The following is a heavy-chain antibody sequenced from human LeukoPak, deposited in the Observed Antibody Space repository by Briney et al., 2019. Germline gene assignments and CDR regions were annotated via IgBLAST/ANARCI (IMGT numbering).Heavy chain of an antibody. D-gene: IGHD3-10*01. V-gene: IGHV1-18*01. J-gene: IGHJ4*02. Sequence: ASEKVSCKASVYTFTSYGISWVRQAPRQVLDGMGWISAYNGNTNFAQKLQGRVTMTTDTSTSTAYMDLRSLRSDDTAVYYCARDQAATNTQVRFCLDWGQGTLVTVSS. CDR1: VYTFTSYG. CDR3: ARDQAATNTQVRFCLD. CDR2: ISAYNGNT.